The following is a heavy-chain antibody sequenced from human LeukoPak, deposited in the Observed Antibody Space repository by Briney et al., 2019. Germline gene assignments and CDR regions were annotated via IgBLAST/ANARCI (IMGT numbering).Heavy chain of an antibody. Sequence: SETLSLTCTVSGGSISSSSYYWGWIRQPPGKGLEWIGYIYYSGSTNYNPSLKSRVTISVDTSKNQFSLKLSSVTAADTAVYYCARVLSGDGYNTLLDAFDIWGQGTMVTVSS. CDR3: ARVLSGDGYNTLLDAFDI. CDR1: GGSISSSSYY. J-gene: IGHJ3*02. D-gene: IGHD5-24*01. V-gene: IGHV4-61*05. CDR2: IYYSGST.